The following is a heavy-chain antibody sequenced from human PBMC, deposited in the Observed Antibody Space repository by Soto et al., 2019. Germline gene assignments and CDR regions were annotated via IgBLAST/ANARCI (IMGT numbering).Heavy chain of an antibody. Sequence: GESLKISCKGSGYSFTSYWISWVRQMPGKGLEWMGRIDPSDSYTNYSPSFQGHVTISADKSISTAYLQWSSLKASDTAMYYCASGYCSSTSCYFSGFDPWGQGTLVTVS. J-gene: IGHJ5*02. D-gene: IGHD2-2*03. CDR3: ASGYCSSTSCYFSGFDP. V-gene: IGHV5-10-1*01. CDR1: GYSFTSYW. CDR2: IDPSDSYT.